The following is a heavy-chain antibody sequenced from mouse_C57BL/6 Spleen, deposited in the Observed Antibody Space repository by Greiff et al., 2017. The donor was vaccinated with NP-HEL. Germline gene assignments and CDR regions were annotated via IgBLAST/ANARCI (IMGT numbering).Heavy chain of an antibody. D-gene: IGHD2-4*01. Sequence: EVQLQQSGPELVKPGASVKISCKASGYSFTDYNMNWVKQSNGKSLEWIGVINPNYGTTSYNQKFKGKATLTVDQSSSTAYMQLNSLTSEDCAVCYCASEGDYDYGYYAMVYWGQGTSVTVSS. CDR3: ASEGDYDYGYYAMVY. V-gene: IGHV1-39*01. J-gene: IGHJ4*01. CDR2: INPNYGTT. CDR1: GYSFTDYN.